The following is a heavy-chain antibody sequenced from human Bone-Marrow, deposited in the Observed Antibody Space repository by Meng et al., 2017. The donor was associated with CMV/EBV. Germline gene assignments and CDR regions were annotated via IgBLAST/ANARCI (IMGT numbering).Heavy chain of an antibody. D-gene: IGHD4-23*01. V-gene: IGHV3-53*01. CDR3: AGDGPVVPGPYYYYGMDA. CDR1: GFTVSSNY. CDR2: IYSGGST. J-gene: IGHJ6*02. Sequence: GGSLRLSCAASGFTVSSNYMSWVRQAPGKGLEWVSVIYSGGSTYYADSVKGRFTISRDNSKNTLYLQMNSLRAEDTAVYYCAGDGPVVPGPYYYYGMDAWGQGTTVTVSS.